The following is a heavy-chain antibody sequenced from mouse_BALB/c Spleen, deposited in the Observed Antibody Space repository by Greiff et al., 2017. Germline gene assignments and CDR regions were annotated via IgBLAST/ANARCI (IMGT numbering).Heavy chain of an antibody. CDR3: ARVRDYSDY. CDR2: INPGSGGT. D-gene: IGHD1-1*01. Sequence: QVHVKQSGAELVRPGTSVKVSCKASGYAFTNYLIEWVKQRPGQGLEWIGVINPGSGGTNYNEKFKGKATLTADKSSSTAYMQLSSLTSDDSAVYFCARVRDYSDYWGQGTTLTVSS. CDR1: GYAFTNYL. V-gene: IGHV1-54*01. J-gene: IGHJ2*01.